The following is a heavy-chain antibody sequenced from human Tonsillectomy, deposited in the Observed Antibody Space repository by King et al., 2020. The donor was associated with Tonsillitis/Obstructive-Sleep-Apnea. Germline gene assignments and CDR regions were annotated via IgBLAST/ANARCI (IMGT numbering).Heavy chain of an antibody. CDR1: GGSFSAYY. CDR3: ARGDLLTGYYASTDFDY. D-gene: IGHD3-9*01. V-gene: IGHV4-34*01. CDR2: INHSGST. Sequence: VQLQQWGAGLLKPSETLSLTCAVYGGSFSAYYWSWIRQPPGKGLEWIGEINHSGSTKYNPSLKSRVIISLDTAKNQLSLKVSSVTAADTAVYYCARGDLLTGYYASTDFDYWGQGTLVTVSA. J-gene: IGHJ4*02.